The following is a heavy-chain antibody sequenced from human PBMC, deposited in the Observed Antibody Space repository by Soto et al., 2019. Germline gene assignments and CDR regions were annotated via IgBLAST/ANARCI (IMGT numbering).Heavy chain of an antibody. D-gene: IGHD2-15*01. CDR2: INPGNGNT. J-gene: IGHJ6*02. V-gene: IGHV1-3*01. CDR1: GYTFTNYA. CDR3: ARGGHIVVVAADYGMDV. Sequence: ASVKVSCKASGYTFTNYALHWVRQAPGQRLEWMGWINPGNGNTKSSQKFQGRVTITRDTSASTAYMELSSLRSEDTAVYYCARGGHIVVVAADYGMDVWGQGPTVTVSS.